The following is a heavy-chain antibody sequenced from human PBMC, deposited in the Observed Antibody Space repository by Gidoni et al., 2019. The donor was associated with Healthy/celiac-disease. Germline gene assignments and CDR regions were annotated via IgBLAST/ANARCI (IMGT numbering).Heavy chain of an antibody. V-gene: IGHV3-30*01. Sequence: GFTFSSYAMHRVRQAPGKGLEWVAVISYDGSNKYYADSVKGRFTISRDNSKNTLYLQMNSLRAEDTAVYYCARDQDRIPFDYWGQGTLVTVSS. J-gene: IGHJ4*02. CDR1: GFTFSSYA. CDR3: ARDQDRIPFDY. CDR2: ISYDGSNK.